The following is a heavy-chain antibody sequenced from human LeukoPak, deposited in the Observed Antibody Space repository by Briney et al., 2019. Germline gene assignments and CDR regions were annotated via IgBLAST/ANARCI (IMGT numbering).Heavy chain of an antibody. J-gene: IGHJ4*02. CDR3: AKGSSPLGHFDY. CDR1: GFTFSSNA. CDR2: ITGSGDST. V-gene: IGHV3-23*01. D-gene: IGHD6-13*01. Sequence: GGSLRLSCAASGFTFSSNAMNWVRQAPGKGLEWVSGITGSGDSTYYADSVKGRFTISRDNSKNTLYLRMNSLRVEDTAVYYCAKGSSPLGHFDYWGQGTLVTVSS.